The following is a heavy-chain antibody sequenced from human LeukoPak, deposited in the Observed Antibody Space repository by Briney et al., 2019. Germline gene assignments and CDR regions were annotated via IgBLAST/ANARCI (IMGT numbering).Heavy chain of an antibody. CDR3: ARGLVAYY. D-gene: IGHD2-2*01. Sequence: SETLSLTCTVSGGSISSYYWSWIRQPPGKGLEWIGEINHSGSTNYNPSLKSRVTISVDTSKNQFSLKLSSVTAADTAVYYCARGLVAYYWGQGTLVTVSS. J-gene: IGHJ4*02. CDR2: INHSGST. CDR1: GGSISSYY. V-gene: IGHV4-34*01.